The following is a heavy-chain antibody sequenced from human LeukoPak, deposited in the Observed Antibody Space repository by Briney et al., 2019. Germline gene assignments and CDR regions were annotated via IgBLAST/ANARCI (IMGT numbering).Heavy chain of an antibody. CDR3: ARIPPGELDAFDI. J-gene: IGHJ3*02. Sequence: ESGPTLVNPTEPLTLTCTVSGFSLSTARMGVSWIRQPPVKALEWLAHIFSNDEKSYSTSLKSRLTISKDTSKSQVVLTMTNMDPVDTATYYCARIPPGELDAFDIWGQGTMVTVSS. D-gene: IGHD7-27*01. CDR1: GFSLSTARMG. CDR2: IFSNDEK. V-gene: IGHV2-26*01.